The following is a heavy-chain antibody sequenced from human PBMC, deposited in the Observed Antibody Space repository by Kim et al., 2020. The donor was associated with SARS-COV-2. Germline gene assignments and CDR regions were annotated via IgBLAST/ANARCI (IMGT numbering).Heavy chain of an antibody. CDR1: GFTFNTYG. V-gene: IGHV3-23*01. CDR2: ILARGVET. J-gene: IGHJ4*02. Sequence: GGSLRLSCAASGFTFNTYGMTWVRQAPGKGLEWVSSILARGVETHYIDSVKGRFTISRDDSKNTLYLQMTGLRADDTAVYYCAKGKLSPSHSNYDVWGQGTLVTVSS. D-gene: IGHD4-4*01. CDR3: AKGKLSPSHSNYDV.